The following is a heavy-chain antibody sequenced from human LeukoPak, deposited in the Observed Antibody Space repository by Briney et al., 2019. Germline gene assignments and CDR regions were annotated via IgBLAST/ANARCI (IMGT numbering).Heavy chain of an antibody. CDR1: GFTFSSYS. CDR3: ASIPLSGYDYTGYYFDY. CDR2: ISSSSSCI. Sequence: GGSLRVFCAASGFTFSSYSMNWVRQAPGKGLEWVSSISSSSSCIYYADSVKGRFTISRDNAKNSLYLQMNSLRAEDTAVYYCASIPLSGYDYTGYYFDYWGQGTLVTASS. V-gene: IGHV3-21*01. D-gene: IGHD5-12*01. J-gene: IGHJ4*02.